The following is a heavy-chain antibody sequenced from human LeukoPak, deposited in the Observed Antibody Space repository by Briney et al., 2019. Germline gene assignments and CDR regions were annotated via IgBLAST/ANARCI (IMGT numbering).Heavy chain of an antibody. Sequence: PGGSLRLSCAASGFTFSSYAMSWVRQAPGKGLEWVSAISGSGGSTYYADSVKGRFTISRDNSKNTLYLQMNSLRAEDTAVYYCAKSEEWLKYYYYCMDVWGKGTTVTVSS. D-gene: IGHD3-3*01. CDR1: GFTFSSYA. CDR3: AKSEEWLKYYYYCMDV. CDR2: ISGSGGST. V-gene: IGHV3-23*01. J-gene: IGHJ6*03.